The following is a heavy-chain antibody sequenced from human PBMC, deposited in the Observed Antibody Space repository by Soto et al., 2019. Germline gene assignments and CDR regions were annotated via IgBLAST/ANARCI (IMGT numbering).Heavy chain of an antibody. V-gene: IGHV3-21*01. J-gene: IGHJ6*02. Sequence: GGSLRLSCAASGFTFSSYSMNWVRQAPGKGLEWVSSISSSSSYIYYADSVKGRFTISRDNAKNSLYLQMNSLRAEDTAVYYCARDDSSSPDYYYYGMDVWGQGTTVTVSS. CDR1: GFTFSSYS. CDR3: ARDDSSSPDYYYYGMDV. D-gene: IGHD6-6*01. CDR2: ISSSSSYI.